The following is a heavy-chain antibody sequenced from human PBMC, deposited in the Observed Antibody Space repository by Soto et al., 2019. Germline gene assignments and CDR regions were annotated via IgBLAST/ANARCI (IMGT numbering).Heavy chain of an antibody. CDR1: GDSVSSNNAA. Sequence: SQTLSLTCGISGDSVSSNNAAWNWIRQSPSRGLEWLGRTYYRSKWYNDYAVSVKSRITINPDTSKNQFSLQLNSVTPEDTAVYYCASHKRGHCYFDLWGRGTLVTVSS. D-gene: IGHD6-25*01. V-gene: IGHV6-1*01. CDR3: ASHKRGHCYFDL. J-gene: IGHJ2*01. CDR2: TYYRSKWYN.